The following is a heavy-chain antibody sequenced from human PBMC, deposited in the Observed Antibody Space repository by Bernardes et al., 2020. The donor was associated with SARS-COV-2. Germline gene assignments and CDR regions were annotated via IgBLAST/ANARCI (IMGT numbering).Heavy chain of an antibody. D-gene: IGHD3-22*01. Sequence: ASVKVSCKTSGYSFSRYYIFWVRQAPGQGLEWMGWINPNSGGTNYAQKFQGRVTMTRDTSISTAYLELSSLRSDDTAVYYCALPPTNYDRYAMDVWGQGTTVTVSS. CDR2: INPNSGGT. V-gene: IGHV1-2*02. CDR3: ALPPTNYDRYAMDV. CDR1: GYSFSRYY. J-gene: IGHJ6*02.